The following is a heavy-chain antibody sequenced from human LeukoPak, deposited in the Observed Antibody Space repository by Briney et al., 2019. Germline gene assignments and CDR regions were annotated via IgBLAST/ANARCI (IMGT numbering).Heavy chain of an antibody. J-gene: IGHJ3*02. D-gene: IGHD6-13*01. CDR3: ARASKGSAAGTNAFDI. CDR1: GFTFSSYA. V-gene: IGHV3-23*01. Sequence: PGGSLRLSCAASGFTFSSYAMSWVRQAPGKGLEWVSAISGSGGSTHYADSVKGRFTISRDNSKNTLYLQMNSLRAEDTAVYYCARASKGSAAGTNAFDIWGQGTMVTVSS. CDR2: ISGSGGST.